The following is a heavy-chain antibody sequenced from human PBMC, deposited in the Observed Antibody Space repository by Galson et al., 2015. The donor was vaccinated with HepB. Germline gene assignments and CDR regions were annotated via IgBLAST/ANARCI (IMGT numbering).Heavy chain of an antibody. V-gene: IGHV3-30*18. CDR1: GFTFSSYG. CDR2: ISYDGSNK. CDR3: AKSGHNWVYDSSGYPDY. Sequence: SLRLSCAASGFTFSSYGMHWVRQAPGKGLEWVAVISYDGSNKYYADSVKGRFTISRDNSKNTLYLQMNSLRAEDTAVYYCAKSGHNWVYDSSGYPDYWGQGTLVTVSS. J-gene: IGHJ4*02. D-gene: IGHD3-22*01.